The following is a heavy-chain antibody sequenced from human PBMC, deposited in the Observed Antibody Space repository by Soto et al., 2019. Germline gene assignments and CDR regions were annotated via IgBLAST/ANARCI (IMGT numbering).Heavy chain of an antibody. V-gene: IGHV3-30*18. CDR1: GFTFSSYG. Sequence: QVQLVESGGGVVQPGRSLRLSCAASGFTFSSYGMHWVRQAPGKGLEWLAVISYDGSNKYYADSVKGRFTISRDNSKNTLYLQMNSLRAEDTAVYYCAKEGSSGLTYYFDHWGQVTLVTDS. J-gene: IGHJ4*02. D-gene: IGHD6-19*01. CDR3: AKEGSSGLTYYFDH. CDR2: ISYDGSNK.